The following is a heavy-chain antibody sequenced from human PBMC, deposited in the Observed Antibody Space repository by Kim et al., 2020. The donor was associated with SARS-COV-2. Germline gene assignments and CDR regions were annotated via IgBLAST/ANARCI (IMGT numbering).Heavy chain of an antibody. CDR2: ISYDGSNK. V-gene: IGHV3-30*04. CDR3: ARDTVAGTNYYYGMDV. D-gene: IGHD6-19*01. J-gene: IGHJ6*02. Sequence: GGSLRLSCAASGFTFSSYAMHWVRQAPGKGLEWVAVISYDGSNKYYADSVKGRFTISRDNSKNTLYLQMNSLRAEDTAVYYCARDTVAGTNYYYGMDVWGQGTTVTVSS. CDR1: GFTFSSYA.